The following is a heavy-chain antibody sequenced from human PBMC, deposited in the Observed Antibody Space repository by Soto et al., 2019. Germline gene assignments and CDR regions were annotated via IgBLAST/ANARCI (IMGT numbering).Heavy chain of an antibody. D-gene: IGHD1-1*01. Sequence: GGSLRLSCAASGFTFSSYGMHWVRQAPGKGLEWVAVIWYDGSNKYYADSVKGRFTISRDNSKNTLYLQMNSLRAEDTAVYYCARDRLGSNWNDAFDYWGQGTLVTVSS. CDR3: ARDRLGSNWNDAFDY. CDR1: GFTFSSYG. V-gene: IGHV3-33*01. J-gene: IGHJ4*02. CDR2: IWYDGSNK.